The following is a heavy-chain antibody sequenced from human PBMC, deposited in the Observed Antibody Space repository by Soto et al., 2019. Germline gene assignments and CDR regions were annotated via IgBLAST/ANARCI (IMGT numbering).Heavy chain of an antibody. CDR3: ARGMGYYCSGGSCPEVVFDY. J-gene: IGHJ4*02. D-gene: IGHD2-15*01. V-gene: IGHV3-48*02. Sequence: GGSLRLSCAASGFTFSTYSMNWVRQAPGKGLEGISYISGTSSTIYYADSVKGRFTISRDNAKNSLYLQMNSLRDEDTAVYYCARGMGYYCSGGSCPEVVFDYWGQGTLVTVSS. CDR1: GFTFSTYS. CDR2: ISGTSSTI.